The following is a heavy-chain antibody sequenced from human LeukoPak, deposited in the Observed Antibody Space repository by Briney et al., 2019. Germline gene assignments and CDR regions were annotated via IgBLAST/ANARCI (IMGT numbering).Heavy chain of an antibody. D-gene: IGHD3-22*01. CDR3: ARDLSSGDGY. CDR1: GFSVSIYW. Sequence: GGSLRLSCAASGFSVSIYWMSWVRQAPGKGLERVAALKEDGSRQYYVDSVTGRFTISRDNAKNPLYLQMSSLRVEDTAVYYCARDLSSGDGYWGQGTVVTVSS. J-gene: IGHJ4*02. CDR2: LKEDGSRQ. V-gene: IGHV3-7*03.